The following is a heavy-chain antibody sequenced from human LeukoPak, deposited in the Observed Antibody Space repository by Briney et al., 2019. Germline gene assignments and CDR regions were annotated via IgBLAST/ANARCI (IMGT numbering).Heavy chain of an antibody. D-gene: IGHD2-15*01. J-gene: IGHJ3*02. CDR3: ARARQRIVVVVAATPGAFDI. CDR2: IIPIFGTA. Sequence: SVKVSCKASGGTFSSYAISWVRQAPGQGLEWMGGIIPIFGTANYAQKFQGRVTITADESTSTTYMELSSLRSEDTAVYYCARARQRIVVVVAATPGAFDIWGQGTMVTVSS. CDR1: GGTFSSYA. V-gene: IGHV1-69*13.